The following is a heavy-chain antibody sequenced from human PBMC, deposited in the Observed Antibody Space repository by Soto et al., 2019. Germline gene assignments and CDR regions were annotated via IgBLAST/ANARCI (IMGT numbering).Heavy chain of an antibody. Sequence: SETLSLTCTVSGGSISSGDYYWSWIRQPPGKGLEWIGYIYYSGSTYYNPSLKSRVTISVDTSKNQFSLKLSSVTAADTAVYYCARSIAARGYYGMDVWGQGTTVTVSS. J-gene: IGHJ6*02. D-gene: IGHD6-6*01. CDR2: IYYSGST. V-gene: IGHV4-30-4*01. CDR1: GGSISSGDYY. CDR3: ARSIAARGYYGMDV.